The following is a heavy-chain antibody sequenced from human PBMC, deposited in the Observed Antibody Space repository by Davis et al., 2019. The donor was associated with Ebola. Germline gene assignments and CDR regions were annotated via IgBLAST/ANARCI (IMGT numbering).Heavy chain of an antibody. Sequence: SETLSLTCTVSGGSISSGGYYWSWIRQHPGKGLEWIGYIYYSGSTYYNTSLTRRVTISVDTSKNQFSLKLSSVTAADTAEYYCARSGLSFGVVKYHYGMDVWGKGTTVTVSS. CDR2: IYYSGST. CDR3: ARSGLSFGVVKYHYGMDV. CDR1: GGSISSGGYY. J-gene: IGHJ6*04. D-gene: IGHD3-3*01. V-gene: IGHV4-31*03.